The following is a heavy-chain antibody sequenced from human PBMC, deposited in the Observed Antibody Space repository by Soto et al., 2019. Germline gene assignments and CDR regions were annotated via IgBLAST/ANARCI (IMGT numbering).Heavy chain of an antibody. CDR3: AKGKGLTVSSTNY. V-gene: IGHV3-23*01. Sequence: EVQLLESGGGFVQPGGSLRLSCAASGFTFSSYAMSWVRQAPGMGLEWVSGIIGSGTSTYYADSVKGRFTISRDNSKNTLFLQMNSLRAEDTAVYYCAKGKGLTVSSTNYWGQGTLVTVSS. J-gene: IGHJ4*02. D-gene: IGHD2-2*01. CDR2: IIGSGTST. CDR1: GFTFSSYA.